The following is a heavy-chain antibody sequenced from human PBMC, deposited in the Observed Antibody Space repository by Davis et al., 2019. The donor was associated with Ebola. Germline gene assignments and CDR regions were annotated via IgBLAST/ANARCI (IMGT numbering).Heavy chain of an antibody. J-gene: IGHJ5*02. CDR1: GGTFSSYA. V-gene: IGHV1-69*06. CDR3: ARGYCTGGVCKTNWFDP. D-gene: IGHD2-8*02. CDR2: IIPIFGTA. Sequence: SVKVSCKASGGTFSSYAISWVRQAPGQGLEWMGGIIPIFGTANYAQKFQGRVTITADKSTSTAYMELSSLRSEDTAVYYCARGYCTGGVCKTNWFDPWGQGTLVTVSS.